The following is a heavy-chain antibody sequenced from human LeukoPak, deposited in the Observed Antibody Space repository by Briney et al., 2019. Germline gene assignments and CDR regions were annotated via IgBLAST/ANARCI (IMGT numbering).Heavy chain of an antibody. J-gene: IGHJ4*02. CDR1: GFTFSDSA. CDR3: ARDPIGYCSGGSCYFDY. V-gene: IGHV3-30-3*01. Sequence: GRSLRLSWAASGFTFSDSAIAWVRQSPGKGLECLAFISYDGSNKYYADSVKGRFTISRDNSKNTLYLQMNSLRAEDTAVYYCARDPIGYCSGGSCYFDYWGQGTLVTVSS. CDR2: ISYDGSNK. D-gene: IGHD2-15*01.